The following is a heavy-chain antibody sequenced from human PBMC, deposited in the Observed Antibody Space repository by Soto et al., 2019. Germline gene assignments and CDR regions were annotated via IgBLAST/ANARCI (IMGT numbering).Heavy chain of an antibody. CDR2: IYYSGST. CDR1: GDSISRYY. J-gene: IGHJ6*03. CDR3: AGLTYFDFWSGFPIYYMDV. V-gene: IGHV4-59*08. Sequence: SETLSLTCTVSGDSISRYYWGWIRQPPGKGLEWIGHIYYSGSTSYNPSLKSRVTFSVDTSKNQFSLKLSSVTAADAAVYYCAGLTYFDFWSGFPIYYMDVWGKGTTVTVSS. D-gene: IGHD3-3*01.